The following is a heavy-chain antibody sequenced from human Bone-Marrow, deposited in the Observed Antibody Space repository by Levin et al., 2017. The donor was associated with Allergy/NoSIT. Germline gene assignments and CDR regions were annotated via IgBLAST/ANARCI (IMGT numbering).Heavy chain of an antibody. CDR3: ARSFDLWSGYRLDS. D-gene: IGHD3-3*01. V-gene: IGHV1-3*04. CDR1: GYTFTHYP. Sequence: ASVKVSCKASGYTFTHYPIHWVRQAPGQRLEWLGSINTVNGDTEYSQKFQGRVTITSDSSANTAYLQLSSLRSEDPAVFYCARSFDLWSGYRLDSWGQGTLVTVSS. CDR2: INTVNGDT. J-gene: IGHJ4*02.